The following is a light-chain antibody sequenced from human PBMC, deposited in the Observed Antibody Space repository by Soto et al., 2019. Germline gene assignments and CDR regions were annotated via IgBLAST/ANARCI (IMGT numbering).Light chain of an antibody. CDR2: GPS. V-gene: IGKV3-20*01. CDR1: QSVSSTH. J-gene: IGKJ5*01. Sequence: EIVLTQSPGTLSLSPGERATLSCRAIQSVSSTHLAWYQQKPGQAPRLLIYGPSSRATGIPDRFSGGGSGTDFTLTVSRLEPEDFAVYYCQQYGSSLSITFGQGTRLEIK. CDR3: QQYGSSLSIT.